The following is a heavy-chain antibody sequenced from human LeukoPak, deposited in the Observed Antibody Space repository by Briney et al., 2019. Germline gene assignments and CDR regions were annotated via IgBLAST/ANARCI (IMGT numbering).Heavy chain of an antibody. V-gene: IGHV3-23*01. Sequence: PGGSLRLSCEASGFTFNKFAMSWVRQAPGKGPEWVSAIYADSVKGRCTISRDNSKNTVYLEMNSLRAEDTAIYYCAKVSVGPLSRPTHVALYYGMDVWGQGTTVTVSS. J-gene: IGHJ6*02. CDR3: AKVSVGPLSRPTHVALYYGMDV. CDR1: GFTFNKFA. D-gene: IGHD2-8*01. CDR2: I.